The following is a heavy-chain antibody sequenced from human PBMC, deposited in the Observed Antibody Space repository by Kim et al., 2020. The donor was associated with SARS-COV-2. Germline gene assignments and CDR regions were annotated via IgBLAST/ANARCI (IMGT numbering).Heavy chain of an antibody. D-gene: IGHD6-13*01. J-gene: IGHJ2*01. CDR3: ARAAKYSSSWYLAHWYVDL. Sequence: DSVKVRLTIARYNAKNSLYLQMNSLRAEDTAVYYCARAAKYSSSWYLAHWYVDLWGRGTLVTVSS. V-gene: IGHV3-21*01.